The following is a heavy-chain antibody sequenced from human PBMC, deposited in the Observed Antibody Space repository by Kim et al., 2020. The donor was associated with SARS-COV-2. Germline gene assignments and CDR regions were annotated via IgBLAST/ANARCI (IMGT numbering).Heavy chain of an antibody. CDR3: ARSGVLWFGELFTLPDY. D-gene: IGHD3-10*01. Sequence: SETLSLTCTVSGGSISSSSYYWGWIRQPPGKGLEWIGSIYYSGSTYYNPSLKSRVTISVDTSKNQFSLKLSSVTAADTAVYYCARSGVLWFGELFTLPDYWGQGTLVTVSS. J-gene: IGHJ4*02. V-gene: IGHV4-39*01. CDR1: GGSISSSSYY. CDR2: IYYSGST.